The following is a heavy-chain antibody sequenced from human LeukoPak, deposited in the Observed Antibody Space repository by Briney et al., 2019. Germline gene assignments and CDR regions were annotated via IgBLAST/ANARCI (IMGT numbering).Heavy chain of an antibody. CDR2: ISYDGTNN. J-gene: IGHJ4*02. CDR3: ARGRNLVATSGYFDY. D-gene: IGHD5-12*01. V-gene: IGHV3-30-3*01. CDR1: GFTFSTYA. Sequence: GGSLRLSCAASGFTFSTYAMHWVRQAPGKGLEWVATISYDGTNNYYADSVRGRFTISRDNSKNTLYLQMNSLRAEDTAVYYCARGRNLVATSGYFDYWGQGTLVTVSS.